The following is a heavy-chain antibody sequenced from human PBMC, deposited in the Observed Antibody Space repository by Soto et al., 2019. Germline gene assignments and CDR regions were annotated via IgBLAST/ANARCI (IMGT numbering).Heavy chain of an antibody. J-gene: IGHJ4*02. CDR3: ARDMGFGLSDY. CDR2: INAGNGNT. Sequence: ASVKVSCKASGYTFTSYAIYWVRQAPGQRLEWMGWINAGNGNTKYSQKFQGRVTITRDTSASTAYMELSSLRSEDTAVYYCARDMGFGLSDYWGQGTLVTVSS. D-gene: IGHD3-10*01. V-gene: IGHV1-3*01. CDR1: GYTFTSYA.